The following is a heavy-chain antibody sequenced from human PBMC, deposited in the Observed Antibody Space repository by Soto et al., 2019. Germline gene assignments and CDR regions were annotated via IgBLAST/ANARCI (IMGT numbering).Heavy chain of an antibody. CDR1: GFTFSSYA. Sequence: GGSLRLSCAASGFTFSSYAMSWVRQAPGKGLEWVSAISGSGGSTYYADSVKGRFTISRDNSKNTLYLQMNSLRAEDTAVYYCATVYSSSWFEPYYFDYWGQGTLVTVSS. CDR3: ATVYSSSWFEPYYFDY. D-gene: IGHD6-13*01. V-gene: IGHV3-23*01. CDR2: ISGSGGST. J-gene: IGHJ4*02.